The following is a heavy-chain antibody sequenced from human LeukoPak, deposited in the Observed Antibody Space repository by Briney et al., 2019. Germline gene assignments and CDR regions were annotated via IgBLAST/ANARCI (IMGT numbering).Heavy chain of an antibody. V-gene: IGHV1-2*06. D-gene: IGHD3-10*01. CDR3: ARETYDYGSGSLFDY. CDR2: INPNSGGT. J-gene: IGHJ4*02. CDR1: GYTFTGYY. Sequence: ASVKVSCKASGYTFTGYYMHWVRQAPGQGLEGMGRINPNSGGTNYAQKFQGRVTMTRDTSISTAYMELSRLRSDDTAVYYCARETYDYGSGSLFDYWGQGTLVTVSS.